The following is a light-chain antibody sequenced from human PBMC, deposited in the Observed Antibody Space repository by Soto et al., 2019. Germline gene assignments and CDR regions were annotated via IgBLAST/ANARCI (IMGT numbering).Light chain of an antibody. CDR2: DAS. CDR1: QRINKW. J-gene: IGKJ1*01. V-gene: IGKV1-5*01. CDR3: QHYNSYSEA. Sequence: DIQMTQSPSTLSASIGDRATITCRASQRINKWLAWHQQKPGKAPKLLIYDASSLQSGVPPRFSGSGSGTEFTLTISGLQPDDFATYYCQHYNSYSEAFGQGTKVDIK.